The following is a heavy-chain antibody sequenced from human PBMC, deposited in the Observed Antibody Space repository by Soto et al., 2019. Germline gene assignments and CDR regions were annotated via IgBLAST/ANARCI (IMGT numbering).Heavy chain of an antibody. CDR3: AKDPREAVPLGY. CDR2: ISYDGSNK. Sequence: GGSLRLSCAASGFTFSSYGMHWVRQAPGKGLEWVAVISYDGSNKYYADSVKGRFTISRDNSKNTLYLQMNSLRAEDTAVYYCAKDPREAVPLGYWGQGTLVTVSS. CDR1: GFTFSSYG. J-gene: IGHJ4*02. V-gene: IGHV3-30*18. D-gene: IGHD6-19*01.